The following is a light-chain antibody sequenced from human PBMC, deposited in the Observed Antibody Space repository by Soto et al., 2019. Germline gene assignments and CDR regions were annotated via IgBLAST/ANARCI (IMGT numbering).Light chain of an antibody. CDR3: CSYAGSSTSYV. J-gene: IGLJ1*01. V-gene: IGLV2-11*01. Sequence: QSALTQPRSVSGSPGQSVTISCTGTSSDVGAYNYVSWYRQHPGKAPKLIIYDVTKRPSGVSARFSGSKSGNTASLTISGLQADDEADYYCCSYAGSSTSYVFGGGTKLTVL. CDR2: DVT. CDR1: SSDVGAYNY.